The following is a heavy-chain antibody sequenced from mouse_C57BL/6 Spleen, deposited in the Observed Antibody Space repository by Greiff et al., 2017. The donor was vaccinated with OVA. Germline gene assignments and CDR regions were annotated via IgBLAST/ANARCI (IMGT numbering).Heavy chain of an antibody. CDR2: IDPETGGT. D-gene: IGHD2-3*01. CDR3: TRRWLPSSMDY. Sequence: VKLVESGAELVRPGASVTLSCKASGYTFTDYEMHWVKQTPVHGLEWIGAIDPETGGTAYNQKFKGKAILTADKSSSTAYMELRSLTSEDSAVYYCTRRWLPSSMDYWGQGTSVTVSS. V-gene: IGHV1-15*01. CDR1: GYTFTDYE. J-gene: IGHJ4*01.